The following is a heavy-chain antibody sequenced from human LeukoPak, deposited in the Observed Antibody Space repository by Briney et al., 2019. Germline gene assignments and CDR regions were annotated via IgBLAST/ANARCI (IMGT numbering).Heavy chain of an antibody. D-gene: IGHD3-22*01. CDR1: GGSISSYY. Sequence: SETLSLTCTVSGGSISSYYWSWIRQPAGKGLEWIGRIYTSGSTNYNPSLKSRVTMSVDTSKNQLSLKLSAVTAADTAVYYCARERGYYYDSSGYYSFDYWGQGTLVTVSS. CDR3: ARERGYYYDSSGYYSFDY. CDR2: IYTSGST. J-gene: IGHJ4*02. V-gene: IGHV4-4*07.